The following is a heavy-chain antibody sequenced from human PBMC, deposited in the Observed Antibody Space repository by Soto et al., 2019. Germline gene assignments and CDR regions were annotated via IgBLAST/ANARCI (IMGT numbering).Heavy chain of an antibody. CDR3: VKAEYNGYGSGSDI. Sequence: GSLRLSCSASGFIFSSYAIHWVRQAPGKGLEYVSVISNNGDTTYYAESVKGRFTISRDNSKNTVYLQMSSLRAEDTAVYYCVKAEYNGYGSGSDIWGQGVMVT. CDR2: ISNNGDTT. CDR1: GFIFSSYA. D-gene: IGHD3-22*01. J-gene: IGHJ3*02. V-gene: IGHV3-64D*06.